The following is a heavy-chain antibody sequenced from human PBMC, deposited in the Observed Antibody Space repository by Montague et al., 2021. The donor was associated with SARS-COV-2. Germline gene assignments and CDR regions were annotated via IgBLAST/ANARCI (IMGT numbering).Heavy chain of an antibody. CDR1: GGSITNHIDS. CDR3: ARLKRYVDSSGSPSAFDF. D-gene: IGHD3-22*01. V-gene: IGHV4-39*02. Sequence: SETLSLTCTVSGGSITNHIDSWAWMPQRPGMGLDWYGCISYTVNTNYYPTLQSPVSVSIVTSKNHFTLTLSSVTAAATAEYYCARLKRYVDSSGSPSAFDFWGQGTKVTVSS. J-gene: IGHJ3*01. CDR2: ISYTVNT.